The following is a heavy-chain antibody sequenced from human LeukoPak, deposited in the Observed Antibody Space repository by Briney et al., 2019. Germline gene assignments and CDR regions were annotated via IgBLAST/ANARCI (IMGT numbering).Heavy chain of an antibody. V-gene: IGHV3-33*01. Sequence: GRSLRLSCAASGFTFSSYGMHWVRQAPGKGLEWVAVIWYDGSNKYYADSVKGRFTISRDNSKNTLYLQMNSLRAEDTAVYYCVCATRRYFEWLSSAFDIWGQGTMVTVSS. D-gene: IGHD3-9*01. CDR3: VCATRRYFEWLSSAFDI. CDR1: GFTFSSYG. J-gene: IGHJ3*02. CDR2: IWYDGSNK.